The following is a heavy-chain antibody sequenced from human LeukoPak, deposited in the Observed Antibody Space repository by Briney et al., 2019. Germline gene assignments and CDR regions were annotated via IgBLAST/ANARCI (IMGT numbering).Heavy chain of an antibody. CDR1: GGSISSSNW. J-gene: IGHJ4*02. Sequence: PSETLSLTCAVSGGSISSSNWWSWVRQPPGKGLEWIGEIYHSGSTNYNPSLKSRVTISVGKSKNQFSLKLSSVTAADTAVYYCARVDVTMVRGVILWGQGTLVTVPS. D-gene: IGHD3-10*01. CDR2: IYHSGST. V-gene: IGHV4-4*02. CDR3: ARVDVTMVRGVIL.